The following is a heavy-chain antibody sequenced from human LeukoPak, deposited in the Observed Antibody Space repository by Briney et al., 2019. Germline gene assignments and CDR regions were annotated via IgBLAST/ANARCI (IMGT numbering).Heavy chain of an antibody. Sequence: PGGSLRLSCAASGFTFSSYSMNWVRQAPGKGLEWVSYISSSSSSTIYYADSVKGRFTISRDNAKNSLCLQMNSLRAEDTAVYYCAREGTPYGDYPGHAFDIWGQGTMVTVSS. CDR2: ISSSSSSTI. V-gene: IGHV3-48*04. CDR1: GFTFSSYS. D-gene: IGHD4-17*01. CDR3: AREGTPYGDYPGHAFDI. J-gene: IGHJ3*02.